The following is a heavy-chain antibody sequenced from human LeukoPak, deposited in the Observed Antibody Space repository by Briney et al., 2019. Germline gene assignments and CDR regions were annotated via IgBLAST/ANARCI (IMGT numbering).Heavy chain of an antibody. CDR2: INRDGSST. CDR3: ARASGSYSFDC. Sequence: GGSLRLSCAASGFTFSSYWMHWVRQPPGKGLVWVSRINRDGSSTSYADSVKGRFTISRDTAKNPLYLQMNSLTAEDMAVYYCARASGSYSFDCWGQGNLVTVSS. J-gene: IGHJ4*02. D-gene: IGHD1-26*01. CDR1: GFTFSSYW. V-gene: IGHV3-74*01.